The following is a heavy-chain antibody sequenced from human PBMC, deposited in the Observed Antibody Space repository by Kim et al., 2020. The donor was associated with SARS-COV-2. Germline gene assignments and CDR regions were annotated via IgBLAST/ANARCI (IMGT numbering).Heavy chain of an antibody. D-gene: IGHD7-27*01. V-gene: IGHV3-30*02. CDR3: AKAPWGPRNYYYYGMDV. Sequence: VKGRFTIARDNSKNTLYLQMNSLRAEDTAVYYCAKAPWGPRNYYYYGMDVWGQGTTVTVSS. J-gene: IGHJ6*02.